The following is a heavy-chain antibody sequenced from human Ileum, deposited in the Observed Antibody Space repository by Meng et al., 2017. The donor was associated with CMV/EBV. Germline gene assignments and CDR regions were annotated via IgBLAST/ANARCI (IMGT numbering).Heavy chain of an antibody. Sequence: QGTLTAADPVLCNASGALSLPCRCPGGSISSYYWSWIRQAPGKGLEWIWYVYSTGSTNYSPALRSRVTISVDTSRNQFSLRLSSVTAADTAVYYCARTGRFGSYYFDYWGQGTLVTVSS. CDR3: ARTGRFGSYYFDY. V-gene: IGHV4-59*01. CDR1: GGSISSYY. CDR2: VYSTGST. J-gene: IGHJ4*02. D-gene: IGHD3-10*01.